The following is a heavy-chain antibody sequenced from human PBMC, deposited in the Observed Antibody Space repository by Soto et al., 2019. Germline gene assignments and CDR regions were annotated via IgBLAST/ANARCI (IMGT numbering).Heavy chain of an antibody. CDR3: ASLSLGGYFQH. CDR1: VFSFTSYL. J-gene: IGHJ1*01. V-gene: IGHV5-51*01. CDR2: IYPGDSDT. Sequence: VETLRISCKGSVFSFTSYLVACGRQMPGKGLEWMGIIYPGDSDTRYSPSFQGQVTISADKSISTAYLQWSSLKASDTAMYYCASLSLGGYFQHWGQGTLVTVSS.